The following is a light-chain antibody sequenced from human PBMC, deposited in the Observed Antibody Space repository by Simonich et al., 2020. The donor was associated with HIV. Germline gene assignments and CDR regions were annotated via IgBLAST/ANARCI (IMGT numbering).Light chain of an antibody. V-gene: IGKV1-5*03. J-gene: IGKJ4*01. CDR2: RAS. CDR3: QQYKSYST. CDR1: QSISDW. Sequence: DIQMTQSPSTLSASVGDRVTITCRASQSISDWLAWYQQKPGKAPKLLIYRASSLESGVPSRFSGSGSGTEFTLTISSLQPDDFATYYCQQYKSYSTFGGGTKVEIK.